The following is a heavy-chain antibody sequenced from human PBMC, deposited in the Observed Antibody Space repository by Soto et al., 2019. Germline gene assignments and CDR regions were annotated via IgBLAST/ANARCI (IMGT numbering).Heavy chain of an antibody. J-gene: IGHJ4*02. Sequence: SETLSLTCTVSGGSISSGDYYWSWIRQPPGKGLEWIGYIYYSGSTYYNPSLKSRVTISVDTSKNQFSLKLSSVTAADTAVYYCAREITMVRGGYFDYWGQGTLVTVSS. V-gene: IGHV4-30-4*01. D-gene: IGHD3-10*01. CDR3: AREITMVRGGYFDY. CDR1: GGSISSGDYY. CDR2: IYYSGST.